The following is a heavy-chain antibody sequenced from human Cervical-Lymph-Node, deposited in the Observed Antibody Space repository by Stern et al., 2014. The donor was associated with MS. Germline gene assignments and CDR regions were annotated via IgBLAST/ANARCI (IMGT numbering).Heavy chain of an antibody. CDR1: GFTFSNYW. J-gene: IGHJ5*02. V-gene: IGHV3-7*01. Sequence: EVQLVESGGGLVQPGESLRLSCAVSGFTFSNYWMPWVRQAPGKGLEWVARITTDGSEKSYVASVKGRFPISRAHAKNSPYLQMDSLRAEDTGVYDCARAVRELGTWGQGTLVTVSS. D-gene: IGHD1-7*01. CDR2: ITTDGSEK. CDR3: ARAVRELGT.